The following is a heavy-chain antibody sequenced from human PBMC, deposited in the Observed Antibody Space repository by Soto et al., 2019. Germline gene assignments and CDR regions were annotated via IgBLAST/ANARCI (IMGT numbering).Heavy chain of an antibody. CDR1: GGTFSSQT. V-gene: IGHV1-69*02. D-gene: IGHD2-21*01. J-gene: IGHJ6*02. CDR2: LTPIVGIA. CDR3: ARVFYSLGLDV. Sequence: QVQLVQSGAEVKKPGSSVKVSCKASGGTFSSQTFSWVRQAPRQGLEWMGRLTPIVGIANYAQKFQGRVTLTADKSTSTAYMELSSLRSEDTAVYYCARVFYSLGLDVWGQGTTVTVSS.